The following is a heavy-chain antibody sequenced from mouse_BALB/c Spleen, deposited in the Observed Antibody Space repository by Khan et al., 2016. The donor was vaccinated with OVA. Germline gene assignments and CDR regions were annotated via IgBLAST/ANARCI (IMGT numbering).Heavy chain of an antibody. Sequence: QVQLKQSGPGLAAPSQSLSITCTVSGFSLSRYNIHWVRQPPGKGLEWLGLIWAGGDTDYNSTLKSRLSIRKDNSKSQVLLKLNSLQTDDTAMYYCARAYYRYDGYYAMDYWGPGTSVTVSS. CDR1: GFSLSRYN. CDR2: IWAGGDT. V-gene: IGHV2-6-4*01. CDR3: ARAYYRYDGYYAMDY. J-gene: IGHJ4*01. D-gene: IGHD2-14*01.